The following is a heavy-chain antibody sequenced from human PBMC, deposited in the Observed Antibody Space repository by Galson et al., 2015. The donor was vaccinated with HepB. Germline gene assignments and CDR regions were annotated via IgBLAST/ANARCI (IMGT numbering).Heavy chain of an antibody. CDR1: GFAFDTHA. CDR2: ISGNGDST. V-gene: IGHV3-23*01. J-gene: IGHJ6*02. D-gene: IGHD3-3*01. CDR3: ARDPRPSYYDFWSGYVKGDYHSCAMDV. Sequence: SLRLSCAASGFAFDTHAMSWVRQAPGRGLEWISGISGNGDSTFYADSVKGRFTVSRDNSNNMLYLQMNSLRAEDTAVYYCARDPRPSYYDFWSGYVKGDYHSCAMDVWGQGTTVTVSS.